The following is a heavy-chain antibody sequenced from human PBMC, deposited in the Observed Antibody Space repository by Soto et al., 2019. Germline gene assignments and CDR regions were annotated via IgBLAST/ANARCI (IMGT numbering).Heavy chain of an antibody. CDR3: ARVGVQADSYFVQTNLLDY. CDR2: IYYRRST. CDR1: GGSISSGDYY. J-gene: IGHJ4*02. D-gene: IGHD2-2*01. Sequence: SETLSLTCTVSGGSISSGDYYWSWIRQPPGKGLEWIGYIYYRRSTYSNPSLKSRVTISVDTSKNQFSLKLSSVTAADTAVYYCARVGVQADSYFVQTNLLDYWGQGTLVTVSS. V-gene: IGHV4-30-4*01.